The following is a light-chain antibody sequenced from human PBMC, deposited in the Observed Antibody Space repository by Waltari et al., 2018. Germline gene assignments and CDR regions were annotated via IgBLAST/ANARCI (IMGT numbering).Light chain of an antibody. V-gene: IGKV4-1*01. CDR3: QQYYTNPIT. CDR2: CAS. Sequence: DIVMTQSPDSLAVSLGERATINRNSGQSILYNFNSKNYLALYQQKPGHPPKLLISCASIRESGVPDRFSGSWSGTDFALTISSLQAEDVAVYYCQQYYTNPITFGAGTKLEIK. J-gene: IGKJ3*01. CDR1: QSILYNFNSKNY.